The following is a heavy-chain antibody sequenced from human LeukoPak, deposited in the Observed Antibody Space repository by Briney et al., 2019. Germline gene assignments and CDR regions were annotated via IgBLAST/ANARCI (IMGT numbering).Heavy chain of an antibody. CDR2: ICSDNT. V-gene: IGHV3-53*01. J-gene: IGHJ4*02. D-gene: IGHD3-16*01. Sequence: GGSLRLSCTVSGFTVSSNSMSWVRRAPGKGLEWVSFICSDNTHYSDSVKGRFTISRDNSKNTLYLQMNSLRAEDTAVYYCARSMAYHSANFDYWGQGTLVTVSS. CDR3: ARSMAYHSANFDY. CDR1: GFTVSSNS.